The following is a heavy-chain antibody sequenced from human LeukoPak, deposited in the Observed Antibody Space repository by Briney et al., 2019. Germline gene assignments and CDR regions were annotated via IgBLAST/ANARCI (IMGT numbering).Heavy chain of an antibody. Sequence: PGGSLRLSCAGSGFNFGDYYMSWIRQAPGKGLDWVAYIGSGGAVIYYGDSVKGRFTVSRDNARNSLFLQMNSLRVEDTAVYYCMRGRGYTYGYGGGDYWGQGTLVTVSS. V-gene: IGHV3-11*04. J-gene: IGHJ4*02. CDR1: GFNFGDYY. CDR3: MRGRGYTYGYGGGDY. CDR2: IGSGGAVI. D-gene: IGHD5-18*01.